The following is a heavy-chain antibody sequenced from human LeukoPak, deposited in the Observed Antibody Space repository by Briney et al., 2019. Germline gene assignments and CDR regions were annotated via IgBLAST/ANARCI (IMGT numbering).Heavy chain of an antibody. CDR3: ARDEQFDY. CDR2: IYYSGST. J-gene: IGHJ4*02. V-gene: IGHV4-39*01. CDR1: GGSISSSSYY. Sequence: PSQTLSLTCTVSGGSISSSSYYWGWIRQPPGKGLEWIGSIYYSGSTYYNPSLKSRVTISVDTSKNQFSLKLSSVTAADTAVYYCARDEQFDYWGQGTLVTVSS. D-gene: IGHD6-13*01.